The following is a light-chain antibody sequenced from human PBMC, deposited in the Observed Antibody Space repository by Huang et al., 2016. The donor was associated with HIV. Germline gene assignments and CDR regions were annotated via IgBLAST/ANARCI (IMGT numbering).Light chain of an antibody. CDR1: QSVGSF. CDR3: QQRNNWPLT. J-gene: IGKJ3*01. V-gene: IGKV3-11*01. Sequence: EIVLTQSPATLSLSPGERGTLSCRASQSVGSFLAWYQQKPGQAPRLLIHGASDMAAGIPARFSGSGSGTDFTLTINGLEPEDFALYYCQQRNNWPLTFGPGTKVDIK. CDR2: GAS.